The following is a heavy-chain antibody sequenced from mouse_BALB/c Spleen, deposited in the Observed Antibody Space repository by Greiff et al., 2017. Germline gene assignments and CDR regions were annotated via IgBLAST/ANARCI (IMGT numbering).Heavy chain of an antibody. Sequence: QVQLQQSGAELARPGASVKLSCKASGYTFTSYWMQWVKQRPGQGLEWIGAIYPGDGDTRYTQKFKGKATLTADKSSSTAYMQLSSLASEDSAVYYCARGTVVYYYAMDYWGQGTSVTVSS. J-gene: IGHJ4*01. CDR3: ARGTVVYYYAMDY. D-gene: IGHD1-1*01. CDR2: IYPGDGDT. V-gene: IGHV1-87*01. CDR1: GYTFTSYW.